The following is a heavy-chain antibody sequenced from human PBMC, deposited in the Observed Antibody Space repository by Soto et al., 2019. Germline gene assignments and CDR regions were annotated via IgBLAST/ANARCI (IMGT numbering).Heavy chain of an antibody. CDR3: AKDYDFWSGYHDY. CDR1: GFTFRSYA. CDR2: ISGSGGST. Sequence: GGPLRLACAASGFTFRSYAMSWVRQAPGKGLEWVSAISGSGGSTYYADSVKGRFTISRDNSKNTLYLQMNSLRAEDTAVYYCAKDYDFWSGYHDYWGQGTLVTVSS. J-gene: IGHJ4*02. V-gene: IGHV3-23*01. D-gene: IGHD3-3*01.